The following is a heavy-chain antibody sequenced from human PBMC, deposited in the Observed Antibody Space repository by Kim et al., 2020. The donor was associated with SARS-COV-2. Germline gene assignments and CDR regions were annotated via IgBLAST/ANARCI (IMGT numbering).Heavy chain of an antibody. J-gene: IGHJ4*02. CDR2: ISWNSGSI. CDR1: GFTFDDYA. CDR3: AKGVVTAIRYYFDY. V-gene: IGHV3-9*01. D-gene: IGHD2-21*02. Sequence: GGSLRLSCAASGFTFDDYAMHWVRQAPGKGLEWVSGISWNSGSIGYADSVKGRFTISRDNAKNSLYLQMNSLRAEDTALYYCAKGVVTAIRYYFDYWGQGTLVTVSS.